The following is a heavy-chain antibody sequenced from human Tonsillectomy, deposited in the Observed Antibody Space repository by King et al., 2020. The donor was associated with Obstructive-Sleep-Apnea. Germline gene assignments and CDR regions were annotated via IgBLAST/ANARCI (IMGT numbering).Heavy chain of an antibody. D-gene: IGHD3-10*01. CDR1: GFTFGDYT. Sequence: VQLVESGGGLVQPGRSLRLSCTASGFTFGDYTMSWFRQAPGKGLEWVGFIRSKAYGGTTEYAASVKGRFTISRDDSKSIAYLQMNSLKTEDTAVYYCTRDVTMGRGEGGRVWGQGTTVTVSS. CDR2: IRSKAYGGTT. J-gene: IGHJ6*02. V-gene: IGHV3-49*03. CDR3: TRDVTMGRGEGGRV.